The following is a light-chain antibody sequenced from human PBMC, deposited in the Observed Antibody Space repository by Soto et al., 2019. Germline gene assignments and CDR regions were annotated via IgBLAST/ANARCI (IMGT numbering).Light chain of an antibody. V-gene: IGKV3-20*01. CDR3: HQFDSSLT. Sequence: EIVLTQSPGTLSLSPGDRATLSCRASQSVSSSFLAWYQQKPGQAPRLLIYGTSSRATGIPDRFSGSGAGPDFTLTISRLEPEDFAVYYCHQFDSSLTFGQGTTVEIK. CDR2: GTS. J-gene: IGKJ1*01. CDR1: QSVSSSF.